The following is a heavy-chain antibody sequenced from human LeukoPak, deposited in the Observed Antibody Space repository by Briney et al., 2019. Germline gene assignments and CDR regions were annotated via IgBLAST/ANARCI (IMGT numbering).Heavy chain of an antibody. D-gene: IGHD3-3*01. CDR2: INHSGST. J-gene: IGHJ5*02. CDR3: ARGRSITIFGVVRAGAWFDP. Sequence: SETLSFTCAVYGGSFSGYYWSWIRQPPGKGLEWIGEINHSGSTNHNPSLKSRVTISVDTSKNQFSLKLSSVTAADTAVYYCARGRSITIFGVVRAGAWFDPWGQGTLVTVSS. CDR1: GGSFSGYY. V-gene: IGHV4-34*01.